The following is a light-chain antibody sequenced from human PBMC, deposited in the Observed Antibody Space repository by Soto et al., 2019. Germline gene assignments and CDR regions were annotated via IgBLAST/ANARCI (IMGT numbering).Light chain of an antibody. CDR1: NSNVGGYDF. J-gene: IGLJ3*02. Sequence: QSVLTQPPSASGSPGQSVTISCTGTNSNVGGYDFVSWYQQHPGKAPKLMIYDVNKRPSGVPDRFSGSKSGNTASLTVAGLQAEDEANYYCTSFAGSSDGLFGGGTQLTVL. V-gene: IGLV2-8*01. CDR2: DVN. CDR3: TSFAGSSDGL.